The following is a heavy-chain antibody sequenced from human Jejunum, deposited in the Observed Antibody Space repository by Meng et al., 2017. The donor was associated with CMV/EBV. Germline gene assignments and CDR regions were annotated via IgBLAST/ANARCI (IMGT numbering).Heavy chain of an antibody. CDR2: ISGSGDST. D-gene: IGHD3-3*01. V-gene: IGHV3-23*04. CDR3: AKNYDFPD. J-gene: IGHJ4*02. CDR1: GFTFRNYG. Sequence: EVQLVESGGGLVQPWGSLRLSCAASGFTFRNYGMSWVRQAPGKGLEWVSSISGSGDSTNYADSVKGRFTISRDNSKNTLDLQMNSLRADDTAVYYCAKNYDFPDWGQGTLVTVSS.